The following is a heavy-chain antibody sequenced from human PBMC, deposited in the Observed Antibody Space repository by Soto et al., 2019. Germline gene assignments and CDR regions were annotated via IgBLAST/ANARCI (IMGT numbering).Heavy chain of an antibody. CDR3: ARRYSSGFDY. D-gene: IGHD6-19*01. V-gene: IGHV4-59*08. J-gene: IGHJ4*02. Sequence: SETLSLTCTVSGGSISSYYWSWIRQPPGKGLEWIGYIFYSGSTNYNPSLKSRVTISVDTYKNQFSLKLSSVTAADTAVYYCARRYSSGFDYWGQGTLVTVSS. CDR1: GGSISSYY. CDR2: IFYSGST.